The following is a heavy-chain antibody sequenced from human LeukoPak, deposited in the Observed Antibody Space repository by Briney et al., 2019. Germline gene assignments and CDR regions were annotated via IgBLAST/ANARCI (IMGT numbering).Heavy chain of an antibody. CDR2: IRYDGSNK. CDR1: GFTFSNYG. V-gene: IGHV3-30*02. J-gene: IGHJ3*02. CDR3: ANPDYGDNAFDI. Sequence: GGSLRLSCAASGFTFSNYGMHWVRQAPGKGLEWVAFIRYDGSNKYYADSVKGRFTISRDNSKNALYLQMNSLRAEDTAVYYCANPDYGDNAFDIWGQGTMVTVSS. D-gene: IGHD4-17*01.